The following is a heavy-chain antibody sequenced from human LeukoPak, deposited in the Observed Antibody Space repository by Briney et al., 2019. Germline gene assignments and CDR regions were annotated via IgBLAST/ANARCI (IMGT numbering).Heavy chain of an antibody. J-gene: IGHJ5*02. V-gene: IGHV5-51*01. CDR1: GYSFTSYW. Sequence: PGESLKIPCKGSGYSFTSYWIGWVRQMPGKGLEWMGIIYPGDSDTRYSPSFQGQVTISADKSISTAYLQWSSLKASDTAMYYCARRSPGYCSSTSCRNWFDPWGQGTLVTVSS. D-gene: IGHD2-2*01. CDR3: ARRSPGYCSSTSCRNWFDP. CDR2: IYPGDSDT.